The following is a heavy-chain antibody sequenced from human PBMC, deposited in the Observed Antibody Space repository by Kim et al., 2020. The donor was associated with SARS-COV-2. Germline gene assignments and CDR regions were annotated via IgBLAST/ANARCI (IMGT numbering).Heavy chain of an antibody. CDR2: ISYDGSNK. V-gene: IGHV3-30*18. J-gene: IGHJ4*02. D-gene: IGHD5-18*01. CDR1: GFTFSSYG. CDR3: AKIFAVDTPYFDY. Sequence: GGSLRLSCAASGFTFSSYGMHWVRQAPGKGLEWVAVISYDGSNKYYADSVKGRFTISRDNSKNTLYLQMNSLRAEDTAVYYCAKIFAVDTPYFDYWGQGTLVTVSS.